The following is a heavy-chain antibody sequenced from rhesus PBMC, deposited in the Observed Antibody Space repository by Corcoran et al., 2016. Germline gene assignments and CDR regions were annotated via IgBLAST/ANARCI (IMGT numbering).Heavy chain of an antibody. D-gene: IGHD6-31*01. V-gene: IGHV3-16*02. CDR1: GFTFSNYW. Sequence: GESGGGLVQPGGSLRLSWAASGFTFSNYWMGWVGKAQGKGLDWVGGIKDTPHDGTTAHAESVQGRFTISRDDSKNTLYLQMNSLRPEDTAVYYCTRPSSGQHFDHWGQGVLVTVSS. J-gene: IGHJ4*01. CDR3: TRPSSGQHFDH. CDR2: IKDTPHDGTT.